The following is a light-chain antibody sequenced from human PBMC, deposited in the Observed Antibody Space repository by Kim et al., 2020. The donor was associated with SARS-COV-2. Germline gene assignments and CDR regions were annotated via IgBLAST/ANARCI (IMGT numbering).Light chain of an antibody. CDR3: AAWDDSLSGYV. J-gene: IGLJ1*01. CDR1: SSNIGSNY. V-gene: IGLV1-47*01. CDR2: RSN. Sequence: ELTQPPSASGTPGQRVTISCSGSSSNIGSNYVYWYQQLPGTAPKLLIYRSNQRPSGVPDRFSGSKSDTSASLAISGLRSEDEADYYCAAWDDSLSGYVFGTGTKVTVL.